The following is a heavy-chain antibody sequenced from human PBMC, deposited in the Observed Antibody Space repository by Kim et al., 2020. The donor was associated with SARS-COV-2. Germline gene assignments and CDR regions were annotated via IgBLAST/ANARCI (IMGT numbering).Heavy chain of an antibody. Sequence: ASVKVSCKASGYTFTSYGISWVRQAPGQGLGWMGWSSAYNGNTNYAQKLQGRVTMTTDTSTSTAYMELRSLRSDDTAVYYCARDRSNYDTLTTWDNWFDPWGPGTLVPVSS. J-gene: IGHJ5*02. CDR1: GYTFTSYG. CDR2: SSAYNGNT. D-gene: IGHD4-4*01. V-gene: IGHV1-18*01. CDR3: ARDRSNYDTLTTWDNWFDP.